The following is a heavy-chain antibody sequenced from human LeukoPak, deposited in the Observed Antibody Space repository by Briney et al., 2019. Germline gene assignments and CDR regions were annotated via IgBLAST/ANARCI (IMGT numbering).Heavy chain of an antibody. CDR2: IYYSGST. D-gene: IGHD3-3*01. V-gene: IGHV4-39*01. CDR1: GGSISSSSYY. Sequence: PSETLSLTCTVSGGSISSSSYYWGWIRQPPGKGLEWIGSIYYSGSTYYNPSLKNRVTISVDTSKNQFSLKLSSVTAADTAVYYCARIYDFWSGYFSPLGAFDIWGQGTMVTVSS. CDR3: ARIYDFWSGYFSPLGAFDI. J-gene: IGHJ3*02.